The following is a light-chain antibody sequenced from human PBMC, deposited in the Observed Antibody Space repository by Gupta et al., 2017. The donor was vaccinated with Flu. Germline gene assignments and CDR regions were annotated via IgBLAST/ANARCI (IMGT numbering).Light chain of an antibody. V-gene: IGLV1-47*01. CDR3: ATWDDSLRAVV. CDR1: NSNIGINY. J-gene: IGLJ2*01. CDR2: KSN. Sequence: NSNIGINYVYWYQQRPGAAPKLIIYKSNQRPSGVPDRFSGSKSDTSASLAISGLRSEDEAEYYCATWDDSLRAVVFGGGTKLTVL.